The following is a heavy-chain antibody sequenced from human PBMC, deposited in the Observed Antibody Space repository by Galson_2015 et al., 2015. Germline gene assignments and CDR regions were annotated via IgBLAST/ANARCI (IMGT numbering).Heavy chain of an antibody. D-gene: IGHD3-22*01. CDR2: IYSGGST. CDR1: GFTVSSNY. J-gene: IGHJ4*02. CDR3: ARSRMSYYYDSSGYTLDY. V-gene: IGHV3-53*01. Sequence: SLRLSCAASGFTVSSNYMGWVRQAPGKGLEWVSVIYSGGSTYYADSVKGRFTISRDNSKNTLYLQMNSLRAEDTAVYYCARSRMSYYYDSSGYTLDYWGQGTLVTVSS.